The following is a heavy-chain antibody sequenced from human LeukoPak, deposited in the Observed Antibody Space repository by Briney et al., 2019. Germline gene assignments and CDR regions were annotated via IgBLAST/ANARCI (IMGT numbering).Heavy chain of an antibody. CDR2: IYYSGST. CDR1: GFTFSDYY. V-gene: IGHV4-31*02. Sequence: LRLSCAASGFTFSDYYMSWIRQPPGKGLEWIGYIYYSGSTYYNPSLKSRVTISVDTSKNQFSLKLSSVTAADTAVYYCARDNPRGYEDYWGQGTLVTVSS. J-gene: IGHJ4*02. CDR3: ARDNPRGYEDY. D-gene: IGHD5-12*01.